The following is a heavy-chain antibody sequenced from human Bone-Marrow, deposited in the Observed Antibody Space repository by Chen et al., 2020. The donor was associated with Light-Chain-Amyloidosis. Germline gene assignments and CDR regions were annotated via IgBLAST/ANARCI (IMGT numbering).Heavy chain of an antibody. V-gene: IGHV5-51*01. D-gene: IGHD4-17*01. CDR1: GYSFTSYW. CDR2: IYPGASDI. CDR3: ARHLGHYGERGWFDP. J-gene: IGHJ5*02. Sequence: EVQLVQSGAEVKKPGESLKLSCKGSGYSFTSYWIGWVRQMPGKGLEWMGIIYPGASDISYSPSFQGQVTISADKSISTAYLQWSSRKASDTAMYYCARHLGHYGERGWFDPWGQGTLVTVSS.